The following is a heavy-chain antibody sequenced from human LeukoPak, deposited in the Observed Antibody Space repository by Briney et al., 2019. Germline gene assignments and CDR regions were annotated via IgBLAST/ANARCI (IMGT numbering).Heavy chain of an antibody. V-gene: IGHV3-9*01. CDR1: GFSFEAYG. D-gene: IGHD1-1*01. Sequence: PGGSLRLSCAASGFSFEAYGMYWVRQAPGKGLEWVSGITWNSDDMAYADSVKGRFTISRDNAKNCLYLQMNSLTVGDTALYYCTRVTSWRTGFDYWGQGTLVTVSS. J-gene: IGHJ4*02. CDR2: ITWNSDDM. CDR3: TRVTSWRTGFDY.